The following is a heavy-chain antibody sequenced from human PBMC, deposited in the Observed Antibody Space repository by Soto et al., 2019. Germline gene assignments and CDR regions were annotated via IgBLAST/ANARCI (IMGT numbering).Heavy chain of an antibody. CDR1: CGSNTNSSYY. CDR2: IYYSGST. Sequence: PSEPLSLTPTVPCGSNTNSSYYGSCIRQPPGKGLEWIGSIYYSGSTYYNPSLKSRVTISVDTSKNQFSLKLSSVTAADTAVYYCASQASPYYYYGMDVWGQGTTVS. V-gene: IGHV4-39*01. CDR3: ASQASPYYYYGMDV. J-gene: IGHJ6*02.